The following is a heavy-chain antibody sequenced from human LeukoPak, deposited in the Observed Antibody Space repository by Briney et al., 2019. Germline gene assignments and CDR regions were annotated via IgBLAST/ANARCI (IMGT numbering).Heavy chain of an antibody. D-gene: IGHD2-15*01. CDR2: ISSSSSYT. Sequence: PGGSLSLSCAASGFTFSDYYMSWIRQAPGKGLEWVSYISSSSSYTNYADSVKGRFTISRDNAKNSLYLQMNSLRAEDTAVYYCARGSECSGGSCYPVGYYYYYGMDVWGKGTTVTVSS. CDR3: ARGSECSGGSCYPVGYYYYYGMDV. CDR1: GFTFSDYY. J-gene: IGHJ6*04. V-gene: IGHV3-11*06.